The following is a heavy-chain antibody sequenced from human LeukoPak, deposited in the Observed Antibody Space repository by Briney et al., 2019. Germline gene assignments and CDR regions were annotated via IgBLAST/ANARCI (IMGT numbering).Heavy chain of an antibody. Sequence: ASVKVSCKASGYTFTSYDINWVRQATGQGLEWMGWMNPNSGNTGYAQKFQGRVTMTRNTSISTAYMELRSLRSDDTAVYYCARCYYDSSGYSPLIDYWGQGTLVTVSS. CDR1: GYTFTSYD. J-gene: IGHJ4*02. V-gene: IGHV1-8*01. D-gene: IGHD3-22*01. CDR3: ARCYYDSSGYSPLIDY. CDR2: MNPNSGNT.